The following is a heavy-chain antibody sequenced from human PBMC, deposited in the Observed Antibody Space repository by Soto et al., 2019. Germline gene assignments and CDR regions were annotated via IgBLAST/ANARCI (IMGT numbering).Heavy chain of an antibody. CDR3: ARGTLGYYGSGSGTTNWFDP. V-gene: IGHV1-69*02. Sequence: SVRVSCKASGGTFSSYTISWVRQAPGQGLEWMGRIIPILGIANYAQKFQGRVTITADKSTSTAYMELSSLRSEDTAVYYCARGTLGYYGSGSGTTNWFDPWGEGTLLTVSS. CDR2: IIPILGIA. J-gene: IGHJ5*02. CDR1: GGTFSSYT. D-gene: IGHD3-10*01.